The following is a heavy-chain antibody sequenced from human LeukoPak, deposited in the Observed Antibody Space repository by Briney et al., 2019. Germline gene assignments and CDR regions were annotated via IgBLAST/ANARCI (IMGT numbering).Heavy chain of an antibody. J-gene: IGHJ6*03. CDR3: ARVKSGFWSGYMDV. CDR2: IKQDGSGK. Sequence: PGGSLRLSCAASGFTFSSYWMSWVRQAPGKGLEWVANIKQDGSGKYYVDSVKGRFTISRDNAKNSLYLQMNSLRAEDTAVYYCARVKSGFWSGYMDVWGKGTTVTVSS. CDR1: GFTFSSYW. V-gene: IGHV3-7*01. D-gene: IGHD3-3*01.